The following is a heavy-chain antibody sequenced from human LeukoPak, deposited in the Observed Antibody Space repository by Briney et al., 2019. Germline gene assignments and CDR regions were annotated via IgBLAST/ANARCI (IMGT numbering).Heavy chain of an antibody. CDR2: INHSGST. CDR1: GGSFSGYY. D-gene: IGHD3-22*01. Sequence: PSENLSLTCAVYGGSFSGYYWSWIRQPPGKGLEWIGEINHSGSTNYNPSLKSRVTISVDTSKNQFSLKVSSVTAADTAVYYCARERTMRYFDLWGRGTLVTVSS. CDR3: ARERTMRYFDL. J-gene: IGHJ2*01. V-gene: IGHV4-34*01.